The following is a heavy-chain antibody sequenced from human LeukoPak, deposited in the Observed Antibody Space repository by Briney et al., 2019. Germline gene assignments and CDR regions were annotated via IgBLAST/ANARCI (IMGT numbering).Heavy chain of an antibody. CDR3: ARDLYYYDRSGYYYFDY. J-gene: IGHJ4*02. CDR2: ISAYNGNT. V-gene: IGHV1-18*01. CDR1: GYTFTSYG. Sequence: EASVKVSCKASGYTFTSYGISWVRQAPGQGLEWMGWISAYNGNTNYAQKLQGRVTMTTDTSTSTAYMELTSLRSDDTAVYYCARDLYYYDRSGYYYFDYWGQGTLVTVSS. D-gene: IGHD3-22*01.